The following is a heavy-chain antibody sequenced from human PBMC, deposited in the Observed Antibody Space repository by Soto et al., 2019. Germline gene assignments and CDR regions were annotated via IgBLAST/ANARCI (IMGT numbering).Heavy chain of an antibody. CDR1: GYTFTSYG. Sequence: ASVKVSCTASGYTFTSYGSSWVRQAPGQGLEWMGWISAYNGNTNYAQKLQGRVTMTTDTSTSTAYMELRSLRSDDTAVYYCARDPYSSSWYDTYVMDVRGQGTTGTV. CDR3: ARDPYSSSWYDTYVMDV. CDR2: ISAYNGNT. V-gene: IGHV1-18*01. D-gene: IGHD6-13*01. J-gene: IGHJ6*02.